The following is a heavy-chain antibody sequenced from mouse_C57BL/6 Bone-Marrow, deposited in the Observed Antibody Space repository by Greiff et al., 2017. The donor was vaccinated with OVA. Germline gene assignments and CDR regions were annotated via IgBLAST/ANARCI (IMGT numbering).Heavy chain of an antibody. CDR3: ARILMITTVEAANDY. CDR2: ILPGSGST. D-gene: IGHD1-1*01. CDR1: GYTFTGYW. Sequence: VQLQQSGAELMKPGASVKLSCKATGYTFTGYWIEWVKQRPGHGLEWIGEILPGSGSTNYNEKFKGKATFTADTSANTAYMQLSSLTTEDSAIYYCARILMITTVEAANDYWGQGTTLTVSS. J-gene: IGHJ2*01. V-gene: IGHV1-9*01.